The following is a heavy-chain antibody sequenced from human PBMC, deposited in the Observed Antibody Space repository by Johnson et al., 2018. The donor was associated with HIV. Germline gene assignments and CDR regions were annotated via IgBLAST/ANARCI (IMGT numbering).Heavy chain of an antibody. J-gene: IGHJ3*02. CDR2: SNSDGSRT. CDR1: GFIFSRSW. V-gene: IGHV3-74*01. Sequence: EVQLVESGGGLVQPGGSLRLSCAASGFIFSRSWMHWVRQVPGTGLVWVSRSNSDGSRTTYADSVKGRFTISSDKAKNTLHLQMNSLRAEDTAVYYCPREWGMITFGGVIPRNALDIWGQGTMVTVSS. CDR3: PREWGMITFGGVIPRNALDI. D-gene: IGHD3-16*02.